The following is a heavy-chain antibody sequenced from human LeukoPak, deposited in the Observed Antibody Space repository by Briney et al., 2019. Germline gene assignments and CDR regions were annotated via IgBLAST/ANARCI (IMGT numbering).Heavy chain of an antibody. CDR2: IGGTGGTT. CDR1: GFTFSSYA. CDR3: AKEGSIGVTRGGGFDY. J-gene: IGHJ4*02. D-gene: IGHD3-10*01. Sequence: GRSLRLSCAASGFTFSSYAMSWVRQAPGRGLEWVSTIGGTGGTTYYADSMKGRFTISRDNSKSTLYLQMNSLRAEDTAVYYCAKEGSIGVTRGGGFDYWGQGTLVTVSS. V-gene: IGHV3-23*01.